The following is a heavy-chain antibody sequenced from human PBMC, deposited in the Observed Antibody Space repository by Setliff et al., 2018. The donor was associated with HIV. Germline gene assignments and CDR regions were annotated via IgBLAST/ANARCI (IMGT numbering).Heavy chain of an antibody. J-gene: IGHJ6*02. CDR2: IYSGGST. CDR3: ARGYPYYGMDV. Sequence: GGSLRLSCAASGFTVSSNYMSWVRQAPGKGLEWVSVIYSGGSTFYTDSVKGRFTVSRDNSKNTLYLQMSSLRAEDTAVYYCARGYPYYGMDVWGQGATVTVSS. V-gene: IGHV3-66*01. D-gene: IGHD1-26*01. CDR1: GFTVSSNY.